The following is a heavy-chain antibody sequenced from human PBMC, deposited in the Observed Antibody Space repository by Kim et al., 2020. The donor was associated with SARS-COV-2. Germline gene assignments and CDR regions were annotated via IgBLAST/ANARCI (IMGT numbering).Heavy chain of an antibody. D-gene: IGHD3-10*01. CDR3: ARDVSPWYGSGSDNWFDP. CDR1: GGSISSSSYY. Sequence: SETLSLTCTVSGGSISSSSYYWGWIRQPPGKGLEWIGSIYYSGSTYYNPSLKSRVTISVDTSKNQFSLKLSSVTAADTAVYYCARDVSPWYGSGSDNWFDPWGQRTLVTVSS. CDR2: IYYSGST. J-gene: IGHJ5*02. V-gene: IGHV4-39*07.